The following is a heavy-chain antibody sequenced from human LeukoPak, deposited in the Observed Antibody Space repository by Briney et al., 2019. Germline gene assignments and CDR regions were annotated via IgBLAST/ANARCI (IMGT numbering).Heavy chain of an antibody. J-gene: IGHJ5*02. Sequence: SETLSLTCTVSGDSISSDDYYRTWIRQPPGTGLEWIGYIHHSGSTYYNPSLKSRLTLSVDTSKNHFSLNLNSVTAAGTAVYYCARDGIVSQGNWLDPWGPGTLVTVSS. CDR1: GDSISSDDYY. V-gene: IGHV4-30-4*01. D-gene: IGHD3-22*01. CDR2: IHHSGST. CDR3: ARDGIVSQGNWLDP.